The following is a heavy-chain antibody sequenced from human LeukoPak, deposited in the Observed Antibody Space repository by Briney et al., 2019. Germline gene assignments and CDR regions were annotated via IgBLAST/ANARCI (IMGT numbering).Heavy chain of an antibody. J-gene: IGHJ4*02. CDR2: IYYSGST. CDR3: ARENYDSSGYYYRFDY. D-gene: IGHD3-22*01. CDR1: GGSISSYY. V-gene: IGHV4-59*01. Sequence: PSETLSLTCTVSGGSISSYYWSWIRQPPGKGLEWIGYIYYSGSTNYNPSLKSRVTISVDTSKSQFSLKLSSVTAADTAVYYCARENYDSSGYYYRFDYWGQGTLVTVSS.